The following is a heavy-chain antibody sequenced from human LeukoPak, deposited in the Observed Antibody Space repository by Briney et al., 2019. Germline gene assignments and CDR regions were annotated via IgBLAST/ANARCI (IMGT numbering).Heavy chain of an antibody. J-gene: IGHJ4*02. D-gene: IGHD3-22*01. CDR3: ARDHYYDSSGSGGY. Sequence: ASVKVSRKASGYTFTSYGISWVRQAPGQGLEWMGWISAYNGNTNYAQKLQGRVTMTTDTSTSTAYMELRSLRSDDTAVYYCARDHYYDSSGSGGYWGQGTLVTVSS. CDR1: GYTFTSYG. V-gene: IGHV1-18*01. CDR2: ISAYNGNT.